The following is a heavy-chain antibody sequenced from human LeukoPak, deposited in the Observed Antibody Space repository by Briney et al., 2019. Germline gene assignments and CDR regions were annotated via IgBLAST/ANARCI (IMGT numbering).Heavy chain of an antibody. CDR2: IYTSGST. D-gene: IGHD3-22*01. CDR1: GGSISSGSYY. CDR3: ARGRGPYYYDSSGTVDY. J-gene: IGHJ4*02. Sequence: PSQTLSLTCTVSGGSISSGSYYWSWIRQPAGKGLEWIGRIYTSGSTNYNPSLKSRVTISVDTSKNQFSLKLSSVTAADTAVYYCARGRGPYYYDSSGTVDYWGQGTLVTVSS. V-gene: IGHV4-61*02.